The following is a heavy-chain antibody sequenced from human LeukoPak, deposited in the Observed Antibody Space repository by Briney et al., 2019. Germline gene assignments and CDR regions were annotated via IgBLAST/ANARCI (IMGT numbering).Heavy chain of an antibody. V-gene: IGHV1-2*02. CDR2: INPNSGGT. CDR3: ARDPSDYVWGSPPNYYYYYMDV. J-gene: IGHJ6*03. CDR1: GYTFTGYY. Sequence: GASVKVSCKASGYTFTGYYMHWVRQAPGQGLEWMGWINPNSGGTNYAQKFQGRVTMTRDTSISTAYMELSRLRSDDTAVYYCARDPSDYVWGSPPNYYYYYMDVWGKGTTVTISS. D-gene: IGHD3-16*01.